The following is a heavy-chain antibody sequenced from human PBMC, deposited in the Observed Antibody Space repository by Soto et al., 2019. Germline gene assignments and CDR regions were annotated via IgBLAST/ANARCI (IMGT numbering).Heavy chain of an antibody. Sequence: EVQLLEPGGGLVQPGGSLRLSCAASGFTFSRFFMSWVRQAPGKGLAWVSGIGANGGGTYYADSVKGRFIISRDNSKNTLYLQMNSLRAEDTAVYYCARDPNGDYLGAFEFWGQKTMVTVSS. J-gene: IGHJ3*01. D-gene: IGHD4-17*01. V-gene: IGHV3-23*01. CDR1: GFTFSRFF. CDR3: ARDPNGDYLGAFEF. CDR2: IGANGGGT.